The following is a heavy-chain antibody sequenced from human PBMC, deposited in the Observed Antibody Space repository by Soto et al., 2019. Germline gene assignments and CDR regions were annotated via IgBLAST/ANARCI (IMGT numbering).Heavy chain of an antibody. CDR3: ARDPADY. CDR1: GYTLTSYG. Sequence: ASVKVASKASGYTLTSYGISWVRQAPGQGLEWMGWISPLTANAKYSQKFQARVTITSDTSASTAYMELSSLRSEDTAVYYCARDPADYWGQGTLVTVSS. V-gene: IGHV1-18*01. CDR2: ISPLTANA. J-gene: IGHJ4*02.